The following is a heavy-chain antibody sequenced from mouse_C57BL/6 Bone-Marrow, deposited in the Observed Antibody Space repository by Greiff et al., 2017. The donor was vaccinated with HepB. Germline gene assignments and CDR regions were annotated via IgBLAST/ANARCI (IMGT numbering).Heavy chain of an antibody. J-gene: IGHJ1*03. V-gene: IGHV1-47*01. CDR1: GYTFTTYP. Sequence: QVQLKESGAELVKPGASVKMSCKASGYTFTTYPIEWMKQNHGKSLEWIGNFHPYNDNTKYNEKFKGKATLTVEKSSSTVYLELSRLTSDDSAVYYCARGSTVYLPYWYFDVWGTGTTVTVSS. CDR3: ARGSTVYLPYWYFDV. D-gene: IGHD1-1*01. CDR2: FHPYNDNT.